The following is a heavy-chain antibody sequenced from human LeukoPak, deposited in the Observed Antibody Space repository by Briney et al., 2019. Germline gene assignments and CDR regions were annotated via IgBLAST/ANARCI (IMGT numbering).Heavy chain of an antibody. D-gene: IGHD3-16*01. CDR3: ARDPRYYDNMGY. V-gene: IGHV3-30-3*01. Sequence: PGGSLRLSCAASGFTFSSYAMHWVRQAPGKGLEWVAVISYDGSNKYYADSVKGRFTISRDNSKNTLYLQMNSLRAEDTAVYYCARDPRYYDNMGYWGQGTLVTVSS. CDR1: GFTFSSYA. CDR2: ISYDGSNK. J-gene: IGHJ4*02.